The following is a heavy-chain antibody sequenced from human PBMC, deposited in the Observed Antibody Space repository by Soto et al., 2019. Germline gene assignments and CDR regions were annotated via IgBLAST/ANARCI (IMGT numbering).Heavy chain of an antibody. D-gene: IGHD4-4*01. CDR2: ISSSSSYI. J-gene: IGHJ5*02. CDR3: ARDPPKVYSNYEFDP. V-gene: IGHV3-21*01. Sequence: PGGSLRLSCAASGFTFSSYSMNWVRQAPGKGLEWVSSISSSSSYIYYADSVKGRFTISRDSAKNSLYLQMNSLRAEDTAVYYCARDPPKVYSNYEFDPWGQGTLVTVSS. CDR1: GFTFSSYS.